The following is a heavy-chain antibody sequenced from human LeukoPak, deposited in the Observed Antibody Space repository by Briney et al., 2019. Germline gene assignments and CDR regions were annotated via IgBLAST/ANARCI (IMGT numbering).Heavy chain of an antibody. Sequence: ASVKVSCKAYGGTFSSYAISWVRQAPGQGLEWMGGIIPIFGTANYAQKFQGRVTITTDESTSTAYMELSSLRSEDTAVYYCARQYGSYNWFDPWGQGTLVTVSS. CDR3: ARQYGSYNWFDP. CDR1: GGTFSSYA. D-gene: IGHD6-19*01. J-gene: IGHJ5*02. V-gene: IGHV1-69*05. CDR2: IIPIFGTA.